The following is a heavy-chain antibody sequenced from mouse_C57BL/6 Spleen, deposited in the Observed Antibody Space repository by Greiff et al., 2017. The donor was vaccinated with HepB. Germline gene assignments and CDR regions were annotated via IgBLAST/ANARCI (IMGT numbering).Heavy chain of an antibody. CDR3: AKGGAIYYGNYDAMDY. CDR1: GYTFTDYY. J-gene: IGHJ4*01. V-gene: IGHV1-75*01. Sequence: VQLQQSGPELVKPGASVKISCKASGYTFTDYYINWVKQRPGQGLEWIGWIFPGSGSTYYNEKFKGKATLTVDKSSSTAYMLLSSLTSEDSAVYFCAKGGAIYYGNYDAMDYWGQGTSDTVSS. CDR2: IFPGSGST. D-gene: IGHD2-1*01.